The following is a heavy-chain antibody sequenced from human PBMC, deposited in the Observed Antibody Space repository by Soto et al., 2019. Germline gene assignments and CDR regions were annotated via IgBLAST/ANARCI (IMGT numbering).Heavy chain of an antibody. V-gene: IGHV1-69*13. CDR1: GGTFGKNA. Sequence: SVKVSFKASGGTFGKNAFSWLRQSPGQGLEWMGGIIPFFHAPNYAQKFQGRVTITADESMNMVFMEMSSLRSEDTAIYYCAKSRAAAPPRVGMDVWGQGTTVTVSS. D-gene: IGHD6-25*01. J-gene: IGHJ6*02. CDR3: AKSRAAAPPRVGMDV. CDR2: IIPFFHAP.